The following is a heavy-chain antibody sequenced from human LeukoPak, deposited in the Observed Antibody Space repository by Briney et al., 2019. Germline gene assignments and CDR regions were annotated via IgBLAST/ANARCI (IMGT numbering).Heavy chain of an antibody. CDR2: VNPNDGST. V-gene: IGHV1-46*01. CDR1: GYTFTSYL. J-gene: IGHJ4*02. CDR3: AKEREGTYYFDY. Sequence: ASVKVSCKASGYTFTSYLIHWVRQAPGQGLEWVGRVNPNDGSTIYAQRFQGRVTMTRDTSTNTVYLELTSLRSEDTAVYCCAKEREGTYYFDYWGQGTLVTVSS. D-gene: IGHD1-26*01.